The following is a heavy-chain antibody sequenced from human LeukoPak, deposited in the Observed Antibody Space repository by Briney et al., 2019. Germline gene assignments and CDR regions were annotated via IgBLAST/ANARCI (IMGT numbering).Heavy chain of an antibody. CDR2: IKQDGSEK. CDR3: ARDLTVGANSFDY. V-gene: IGHV3-7*01. Sequence: GGSLRLSCAASRFTFSSYWMSWVRQAPGKGLEWVANIKQDGSEKYYVDSVKGRFTISRDNAKNSLYLQMNSLRAEDTAVYYCARDLTVGANSFDYWGQGTLVTVSS. J-gene: IGHJ4*02. D-gene: IGHD1-26*01. CDR1: RFTFSSYW.